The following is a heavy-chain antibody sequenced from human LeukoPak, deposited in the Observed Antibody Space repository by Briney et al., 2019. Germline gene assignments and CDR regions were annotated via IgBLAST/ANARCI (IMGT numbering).Heavy chain of an antibody. CDR1: GCTFSSYS. D-gene: IGHD6-6*01. J-gene: IGHJ4*02. V-gene: IGHV3-21*01. CDR3: ARAYSSSSPFDY. CDR2: ISSGSSYI. Sequence: GGSLRLSCAASGCTFSSYSMNWVRQAPGKGLEWVSSISSGSSYIDYADSVKGRFTISRDNAKNSLYLQLNILRAEDTAVYYCARAYSSSSPFDYWGQGTLVTVSS.